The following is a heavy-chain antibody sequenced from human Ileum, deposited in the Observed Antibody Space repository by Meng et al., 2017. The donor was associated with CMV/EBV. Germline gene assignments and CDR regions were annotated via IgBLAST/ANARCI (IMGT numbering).Heavy chain of an antibody. J-gene: IGHJ4*02. CDR1: GFTFSSYA. Sequence: GESLKISCAASGFTFSSYAMHWVRQAPGKGLEWVAVISYDGSNKYYADSVKGRFTISRDNSKNTLYLQMNSLRAEDTAVDYCARSDIVLMVYAMGVDYWGQGTLVTVSS. CDR3: ARSDIVLMVYAMGVDY. CDR2: ISYDGSNK. V-gene: IGHV3-30-3*01. D-gene: IGHD2-8*01.